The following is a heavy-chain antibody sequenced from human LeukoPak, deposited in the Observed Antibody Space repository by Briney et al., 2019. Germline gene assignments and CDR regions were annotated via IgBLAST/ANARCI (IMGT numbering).Heavy chain of an antibody. D-gene: IGHD2-15*01. CDR1: GGSFSGYY. CDR2: INHSGST. CDR3: ARAPLYCSGGSCYYGWFDP. Sequence: SETLSLTCAVYGGSFSGYYWSWIRQPPGKGLEWIGEINHSGSTNYNPSLKSRVTISVDTSKNQFSLKLSSVTAADTAVYYCARAPLYCSGGSCYYGWFDPWGQGTLVTVSS. J-gene: IGHJ5*02. V-gene: IGHV4-34*01.